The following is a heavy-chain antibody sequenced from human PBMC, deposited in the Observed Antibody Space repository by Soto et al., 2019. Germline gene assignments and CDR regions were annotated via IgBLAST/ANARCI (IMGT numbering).Heavy chain of an antibody. CDR2: IYHSGST. CDR1: GGSISSGGYS. J-gene: IGHJ5*02. CDR3: ARQLVRRYYGSGSYFSINWFDP. V-gene: IGHV4-30-2*01. Sequence: SETLSLTCAVSGGSISSGGYSWSWIRQPPGKGLEWIGYIYHSGSTYYNPSLKSRVTISVDRSKNQFSLKLSSVTAADTAVYYCARQLVRRYYGSGSYFSINWFDPWGQGTLVTVSS. D-gene: IGHD3-10*01.